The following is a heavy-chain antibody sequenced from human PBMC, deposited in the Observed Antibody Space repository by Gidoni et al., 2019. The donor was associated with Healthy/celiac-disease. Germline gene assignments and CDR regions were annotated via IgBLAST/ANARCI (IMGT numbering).Heavy chain of an antibody. V-gene: IGHV3-30*04. Sequence: QVQLVESGGGVVQPGRSLRLSCAASGFTFSSSAMHWVRQAPGKGLEWVAVISYDGSNKYYADSVKGRFTISRDNSKNTLYLQMNSLRAEDTAVYYCARVPAAIDYYYYGMDVWGQGTTVTVSS. D-gene: IGHD2-2*02. CDR2: ISYDGSNK. CDR1: GFTFSSSA. J-gene: IGHJ6*02. CDR3: ARVPAAIDYYYYGMDV.